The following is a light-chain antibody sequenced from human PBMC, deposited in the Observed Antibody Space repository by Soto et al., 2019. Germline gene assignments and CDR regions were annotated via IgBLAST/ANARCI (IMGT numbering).Light chain of an antibody. V-gene: IGLV2-14*01. CDR3: SSYKSSNTPYV. CDR1: SXDVGGYNF. Sequence: QSVLAQPASVSGSPGQSITISCTGSSXDVGGYNFVSWYQHHPGKAPKLILYEVTTRPSGVSSRFSGSKSGNTASLTISGLQADDEANYYCSSYKSSNTPYVFGTGTNVT. J-gene: IGLJ1*01. CDR2: EVT.